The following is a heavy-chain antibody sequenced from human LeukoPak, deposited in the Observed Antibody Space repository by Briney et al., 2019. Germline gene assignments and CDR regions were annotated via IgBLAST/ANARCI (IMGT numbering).Heavy chain of an antibody. CDR2: ISSYSGTI. Sequence: PGGSPRLSCAASGFNFSSYSMNWVPQAPGKGLEWVSYISSYSGTILYADSVKGRFTISRDSGKNSLYLQMNSLRDEDTAVYYCAGAKSIAAAGIFDYWGQGTLVTVSS. CDR1: GFNFSSYS. D-gene: IGHD6-13*01. J-gene: IGHJ4*02. V-gene: IGHV3-48*02. CDR3: AGAKSIAAAGIFDY.